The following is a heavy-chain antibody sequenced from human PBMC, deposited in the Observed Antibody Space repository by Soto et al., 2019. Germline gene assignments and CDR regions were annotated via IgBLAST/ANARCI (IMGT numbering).Heavy chain of an antibody. J-gene: IGHJ6*02. V-gene: IGHV1-18*01. CDR2: ISAYNGNT. Sequence: ASVKVSCKASGYTFTSYGISWVRQAPGQGLEWMGWISAYNGNTNYAQKLQGRVTMTTDTSTSTAYMELRSLRSDDTAVYYCARDARGGSENYYYYYGMDVWGQGTTVTVSS. CDR1: GYTFTSYG. D-gene: IGHD2-15*01. CDR3: ARDARGGSENYYYYYGMDV.